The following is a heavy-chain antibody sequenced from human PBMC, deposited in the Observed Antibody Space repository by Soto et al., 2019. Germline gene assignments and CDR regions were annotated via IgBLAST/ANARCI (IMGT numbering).Heavy chain of an antibody. CDR1: GFTFSNYA. D-gene: IGHD3-10*01. J-gene: IGHJ4*02. CDR2: IGTAGDT. Sequence: EVQLVASGGGLVQPGGSLRLSCAASGFTFSNYAMHWVRQATGKGLEWVSAIGTAGDTYYPGSVKGRFTISRESAKNSLYLQMNSLRAGDTAVYYCARFGPPDYWGLGTLVTVSS. CDR3: ARFGPPDY. V-gene: IGHV3-13*04.